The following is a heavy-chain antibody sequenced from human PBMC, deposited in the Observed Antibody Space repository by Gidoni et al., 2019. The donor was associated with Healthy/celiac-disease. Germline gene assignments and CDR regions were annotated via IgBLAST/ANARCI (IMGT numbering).Heavy chain of an antibody. CDR3: ARDGSGSYPLHYGMDV. CDR1: GFTFSSYS. Sequence: EVQLVESGGGLVKPGGSLRLSCAASGFTFSSYSLTWVRQAPGKGLVWVSSISSSSSYIYYADSVKGRFTISRDNAKNSLYLQMNSLRAEDTAVYYCARDGSGSYPLHYGMDVWGQGTTVTVSS. D-gene: IGHD1-26*01. V-gene: IGHV3-21*01. CDR2: ISSSSSYI. J-gene: IGHJ6*02.